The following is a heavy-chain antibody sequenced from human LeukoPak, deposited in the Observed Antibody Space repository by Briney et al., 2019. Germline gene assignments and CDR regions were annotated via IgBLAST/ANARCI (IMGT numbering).Heavy chain of an antibody. CDR3: ARTQYYYDSSGYYFFDY. Sequence: SGPALVKPTQTLTLTCTFSGFSLSTSGMRESWIRQPPGKALEGLARNDWDDDKFYSTSLKTRLTISKDTSKNQVVLTMTNMDPVDTATYYCARTQYYYDSSGYYFFDYWGQGTLVTVSS. CDR1: GFSLSTSGMR. CDR2: NDWDDDK. V-gene: IGHV2-70*04. D-gene: IGHD3-22*01. J-gene: IGHJ4*02.